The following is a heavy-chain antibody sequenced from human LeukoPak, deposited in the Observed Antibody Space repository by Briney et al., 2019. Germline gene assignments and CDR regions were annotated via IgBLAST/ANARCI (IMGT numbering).Heavy chain of an antibody. CDR3: ARDRAVAYSYADPYYYYYYMDV. D-gene: IGHD5-18*01. J-gene: IGHJ6*03. V-gene: IGHV1-18*01. Sequence: GASVKVSCKASGYTFTSYGITWVRQAPGQGLEWMGWISAYNGNTNYAQKLQGRVTMTTDTSTSTAYMELSRLRSDDTAVYYCARDRAVAYSYADPYYYYYYMDVWGKGTTVTISS. CDR1: GYTFTSYG. CDR2: ISAYNGNT.